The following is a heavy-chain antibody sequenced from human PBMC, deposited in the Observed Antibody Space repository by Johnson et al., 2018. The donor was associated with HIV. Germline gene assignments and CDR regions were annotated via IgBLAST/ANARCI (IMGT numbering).Heavy chain of an antibody. CDR3: ATIDAFDI. V-gene: IGHV3-30*03. CDR2: ISYDGSNK. J-gene: IGHJ3*02. CDR1: GFTVSSNY. Sequence: VQLVESGGGLIQPGGSLRLSCAASGFTVSSNYMSWVRQAPGKGLEWVAVISYDGSNKYYADSVKGRFTISRDNSKNTLYLQMNSLRAEDTAVYYCATIDAFDIWGQGTMVTVSS.